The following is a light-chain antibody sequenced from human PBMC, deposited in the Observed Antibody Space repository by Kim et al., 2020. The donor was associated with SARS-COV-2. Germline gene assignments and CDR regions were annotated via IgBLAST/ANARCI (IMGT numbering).Light chain of an antibody. CDR3: QKYDSAPFT. CDR1: QGISNY. J-gene: IGKJ3*01. CDR2: AAS. V-gene: IGKV1-27*01. Sequence: DIQMTQSPSSLSASVVDRVTLTSRASQGISNYLAWYQLKPGKVPKLLCYAASTLQSGVPSRFSGSESGTDFTLTITSLRPDDLATYNCQKYDSAPFTFGAGTKVDIK.